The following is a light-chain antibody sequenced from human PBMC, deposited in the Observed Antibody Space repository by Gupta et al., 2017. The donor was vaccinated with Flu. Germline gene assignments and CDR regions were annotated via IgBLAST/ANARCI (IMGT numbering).Light chain of an antibody. Sequence: EIVLTQSPGTLSLSPGERATLSCKASQSVSSSYLAWYQQKPGQGPRLLIYGASTRATGIPDRFSGSGSGTDFTLTISRREPEDFAVYYCQQYGSSPPWTFGQGTKVEIK. J-gene: IGKJ1*01. CDR2: GAS. CDR3: QQYGSSPPWT. V-gene: IGKV3-20*01. CDR1: QSVSSSY.